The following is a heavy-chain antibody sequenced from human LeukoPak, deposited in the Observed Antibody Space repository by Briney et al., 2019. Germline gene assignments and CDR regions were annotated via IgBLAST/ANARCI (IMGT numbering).Heavy chain of an antibody. Sequence: GASVAVSCKPSGYTLTSHGISWVRQPPAHGLEWMGWISAYNGNTNHPQKLPDRATLTTDTPTRTPSIDPTSLRPHHTPVHYCARCRRNDAFDIWGEGRMVTVSS. CDR2: ISAYNGNT. V-gene: IGHV1-18*01. J-gene: IGHJ3*02. CDR1: GYTLTSHG. D-gene: IGHD2-15*01. CDR3: ARCRRNDAFDI.